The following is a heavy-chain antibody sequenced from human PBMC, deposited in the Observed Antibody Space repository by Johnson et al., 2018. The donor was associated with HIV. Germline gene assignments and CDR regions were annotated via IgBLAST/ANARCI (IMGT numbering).Heavy chain of an antibody. CDR3: ARAGAVGFDAFDI. Sequence: QVQLVESGGGLVKPGGSLKLSCEASAFTFSSNDMKWVRQAPGKGLEWVAVISYDGSNKYYADSVKGRFTISRDNSKNTLYLQMNSLRAEDTAVYYCARAGAVGFDAFDIWGQWTMVTVSS. D-gene: IGHD6-19*01. J-gene: IGHJ3*02. CDR1: AFTFSSND. V-gene: IGHV3-30*03. CDR2: ISYDGSNK.